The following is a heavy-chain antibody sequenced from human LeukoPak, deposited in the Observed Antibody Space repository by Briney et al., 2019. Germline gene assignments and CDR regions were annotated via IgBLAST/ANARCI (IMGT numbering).Heavy chain of an antibody. J-gene: IGHJ4*02. D-gene: IGHD1-26*01. CDR3: AKIGEPQTYHDY. V-gene: IGHV3-30*02. Sequence: PGGSLRLSCAASGFTFSSYGMHWVRQAPGKGLEWVAFIRYDGSNKYYADSVKGRFTISRDNSKNTLYLQMNSLRAEDTAVYYCAKIGEPQTYHDYWSQGTLVTVSS. CDR2: IRYDGSNK. CDR1: GFTFSSYG.